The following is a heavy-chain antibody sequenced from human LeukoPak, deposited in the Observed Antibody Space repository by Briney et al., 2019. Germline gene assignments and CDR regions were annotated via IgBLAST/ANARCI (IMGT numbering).Heavy chain of an antibody. D-gene: IGHD3-22*01. CDR1: GGSISSSSYY. Sequence: PSETLSLTCTVSGGSISSSSYYWGWIRQPPGKGLEWIGSIYYSGSTYYNPSLKSRVTISVDTSKNQFSLKLSSVTAADTAVYYCASLRSSGYHLPTNFQHWGQGTLVTVSS. J-gene: IGHJ1*01. V-gene: IGHV4-39*07. CDR2: IYYSGST. CDR3: ASLRSSGYHLPTNFQH.